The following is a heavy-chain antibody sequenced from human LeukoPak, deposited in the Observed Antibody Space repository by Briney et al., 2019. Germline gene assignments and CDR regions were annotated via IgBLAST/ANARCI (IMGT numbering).Heavy chain of an antibody. CDR2: LYSGGRT. CDR3: ARGFSSSWYSTAGRPEQLDY. Sequence: GGSLRLSCAASGFTFSSYAMSWVRQAPGKGLDWVSSLYSGGRTDYADSVRGRFTISRDNSKNTLYLQMKSLRAEDTAVYYCARGFSSSWYSTAGRPEQLDYWGQGTLVTVSS. J-gene: IGHJ4*02. D-gene: IGHD6-13*01. CDR1: GFTFSSYA. V-gene: IGHV3-66*01.